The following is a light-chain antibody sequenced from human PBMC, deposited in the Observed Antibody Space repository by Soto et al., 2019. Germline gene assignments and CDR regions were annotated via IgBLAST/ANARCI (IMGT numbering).Light chain of an antibody. Sequence: QPVLTQAPSASASLGASVKLTCTLSSGHSSYAIAWHQQQPEKGPRYLMKLNSDGRHSKGDGIPDRFSGSSSGAERYLTISSRQSEDEADYYCQTWDTGARVVFGGGTKLTVL. V-gene: IGLV4-69*01. CDR2: LNSDGRH. J-gene: IGLJ2*01. CDR3: QTWDTGARVV. CDR1: SGHSSYA.